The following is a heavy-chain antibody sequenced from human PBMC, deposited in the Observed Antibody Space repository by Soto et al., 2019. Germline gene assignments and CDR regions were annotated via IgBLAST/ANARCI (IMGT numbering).Heavy chain of an antibody. Sequence: QVQLVQSGAEVKKPGSSVKVSCKTSGVSFNNNGIGWVRQAPGHGLEWMGGVSPPFRTSNYARKFQGRISITADASTGTVNMELSSLTSEDTAQYYCARVLYYGSGSYSPYGMDVWGQGPRVTISS. CDR3: ARVLYYGSGSYSPYGMDV. CDR2: VSPPFRTS. J-gene: IGHJ6*02. V-gene: IGHV1-69*01. D-gene: IGHD3-10*01. CDR1: GVSFNNNG.